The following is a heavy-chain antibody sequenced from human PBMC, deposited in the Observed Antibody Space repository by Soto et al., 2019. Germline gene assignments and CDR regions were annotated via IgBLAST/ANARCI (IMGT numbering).Heavy chain of an antibody. J-gene: IGHJ6*02. Sequence: EVQLVESGGGLVQPGGSLRLSCAASGFTFSSYEMNWVRQAPGKGLEWVSYISSSGSTIYYADSVKGRFTIPRDNAKNSLYLQMNSLRAEDTAVYYCARDGKDIVVVPAAYYGMDVWGQGTTVTVSS. CDR3: ARDGKDIVVVPAAYYGMDV. CDR1: GFTFSSYE. V-gene: IGHV3-48*03. CDR2: ISSSGSTI. D-gene: IGHD2-2*01.